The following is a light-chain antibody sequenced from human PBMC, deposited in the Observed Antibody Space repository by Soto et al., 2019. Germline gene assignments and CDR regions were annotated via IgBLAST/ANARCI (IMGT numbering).Light chain of an antibody. Sequence: VLTQSPDTLSLSPGATAILSCRASQSIDTYSAWYQFKPGQRPRLLIYGASSRALGIPDRFIGRGSGTNFTLTIHTLEPEDFAVYFCQLYASSPITFGQGTRLEIK. CDR3: QLYASSPIT. CDR1: QSIDTY. J-gene: IGKJ5*01. V-gene: IGKV3-20*01. CDR2: GAS.